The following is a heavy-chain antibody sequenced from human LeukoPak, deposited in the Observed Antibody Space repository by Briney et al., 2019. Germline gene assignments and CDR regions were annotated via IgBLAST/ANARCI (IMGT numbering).Heavy chain of an antibody. D-gene: IGHD2-2*01. J-gene: IGHJ4*02. V-gene: IGHV4-34*01. Sequence: PSETLSLTCAVYGGSFSGYYWSWIRQPPGKGLEWIGEINHSGSTNYNPSPKSRVTISVDTSKNQFSLKLSSVTAADTAVYYCARVSITPVVPAAMAGPFDYWGQGTLVTVSS. CDR1: GGSFSGYY. CDR3: ARVSITPVVPAAMAGPFDY. CDR2: INHSGST.